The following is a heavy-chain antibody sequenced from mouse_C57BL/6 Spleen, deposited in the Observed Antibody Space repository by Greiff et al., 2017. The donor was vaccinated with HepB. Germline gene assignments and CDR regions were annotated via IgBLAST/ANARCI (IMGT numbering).Heavy chain of an antibody. V-gene: IGHV6-3*01. CDR3: TGPDGWGKWYFDV. D-gene: IGHD2-3*01. CDR2: IRLKSDNYAT. CDR1: GFTFSNYW. J-gene: IGHJ1*03. Sequence: EVMLVESGGGLVQPGGSMKLSCVASGFTFSNYWMNWVRQSPEKGLEWVAQIRLKSDNYATHYAESVKGRFTISIDDSKSSVYLQMNNLRAEDTGIYYCTGPDGWGKWYFDVWGTGTTVTVSS.